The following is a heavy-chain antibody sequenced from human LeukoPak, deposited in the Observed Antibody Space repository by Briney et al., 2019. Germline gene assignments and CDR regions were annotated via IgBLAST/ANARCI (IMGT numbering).Heavy chain of an antibody. V-gene: IGHV3-48*01. CDR1: GFTFSSYS. CDR3: ARDEDCSSTSCYYLDY. Sequence: PGGSLRLSCAASGFTFSSYSMNWVRQAPGKGLEWVSHISSSSSTIYYADSVKGRFTISRDNAKNSLYLQMNSLRAEDTAVYYCARDEDCSSTSCYYLDYWGQGTLVTVSS. J-gene: IGHJ4*02. CDR2: ISSSSSTI. D-gene: IGHD2-2*01.